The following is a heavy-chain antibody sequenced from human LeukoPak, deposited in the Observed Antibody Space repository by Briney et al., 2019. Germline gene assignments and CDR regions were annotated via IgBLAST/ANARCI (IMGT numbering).Heavy chain of an antibody. J-gene: IGHJ3*01. CDR2: IDHSGTT. CDR1: GRSFRGYY. D-gene: IGHD3-22*01. V-gene: IGHV4-34*01. CDR3: AKAPYLSSGS. Sequence: PSETLSLTCAVYGRSFRGYYWSWIRQPPGKGLEWIGEIDHSGTTNYNPSLTSRVTISLDTYKNQFSLILSSVTAADTAVYYCAKAPYLSSGSWGQGTMVTVSS.